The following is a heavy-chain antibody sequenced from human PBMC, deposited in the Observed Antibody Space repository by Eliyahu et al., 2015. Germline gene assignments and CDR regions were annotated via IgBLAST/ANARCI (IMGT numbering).Heavy chain of an antibody. V-gene: IGHV1-18*04. CDR2: IXXYXXNT. CDR1: GYTFTSYX. CDR3: ARFGRYYDFWSGYSNWFDP. Sequence: QVQLVQSGAEVKKPGASVKVSCKASGYTFTSYXISWVRQAPGQGLEWMGWIXXYXXNTNXAQKLQGRVTMTTDTSTSTAYMELRSLRSDDTAVYYCARFGRYYDFWSGYSNWFDPWGQGTLVTVSS. D-gene: IGHD3-3*01. J-gene: IGHJ5*02.